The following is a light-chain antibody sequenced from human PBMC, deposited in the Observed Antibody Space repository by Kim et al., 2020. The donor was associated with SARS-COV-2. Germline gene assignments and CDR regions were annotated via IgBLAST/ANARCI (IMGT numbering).Light chain of an antibody. CDR3: QAWDSGTAT. CDR1: DLTYRY. J-gene: IGLJ2*01. Sequence: GSPGQTAKIPCSGDDLTYRYTSWFQQKPGQSPVMVIYLDTKRPSGIPQRFSGSNSGNTATLTITETQAIDEADYYCQAWDSGTATFGGGTQLTVL. CDR2: LDT. V-gene: IGLV3-1*01.